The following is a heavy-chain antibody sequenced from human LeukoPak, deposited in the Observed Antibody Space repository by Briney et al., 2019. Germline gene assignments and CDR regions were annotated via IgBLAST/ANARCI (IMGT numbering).Heavy chain of an antibody. J-gene: IGHJ6*02. V-gene: IGHV4-31*03. Sequence: SETLSLTCTVSGGSISSGGYYWSWIRQHPRKGLEWIGYVYYSGTYYSPSLNSRVTISIDTSKNQFSLKLSSVTAADTAVYYCARDFPYYYNYGMDVWGQGATVTVSS. CDR2: VYYSGT. CDR1: GGSISSGGYY. CDR3: ARDFPYYYNYGMDV.